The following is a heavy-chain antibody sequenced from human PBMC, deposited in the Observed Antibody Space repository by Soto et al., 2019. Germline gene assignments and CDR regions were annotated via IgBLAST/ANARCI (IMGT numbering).Heavy chain of an antibody. CDR1: GGSFTSNNW. CDR3: ARDAIRGSAAMKTY. Sequence: PSETLSLTCAVSGGSFTSNNWWTWIRQPPGECLEWLGYVYSTGSTYYNPSLKSRISMSVDTYKNQFSLILRSVSAADTAVYYCARDAIRGSAAMKTYWGLGTLVTVSS. V-gene: IGHV4-30-4*01. J-gene: IGHJ4*02. CDR2: VYSTGST.